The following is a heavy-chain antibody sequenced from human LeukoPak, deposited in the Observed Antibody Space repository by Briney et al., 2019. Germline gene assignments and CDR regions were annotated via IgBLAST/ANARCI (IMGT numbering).Heavy chain of an antibody. Sequence: PSETLSLTCTVSGYSISSGYYWGWIRQPPGKGLEWIGSIYHSGSTYYNPSLKSRVTISVDTSKNQFSLKLSSVTAADTAVYYCAINSSGDSSGYDYWGQGTLVTVSS. CDR2: IYHSGST. J-gene: IGHJ4*02. V-gene: IGHV4-38-2*02. CDR3: AINSSGDSSGYDY. D-gene: IGHD3-22*01. CDR1: GYSISSGYY.